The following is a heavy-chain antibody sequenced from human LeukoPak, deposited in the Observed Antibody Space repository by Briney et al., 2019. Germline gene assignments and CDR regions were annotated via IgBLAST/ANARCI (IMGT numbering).Heavy chain of an antibody. CDR1: GFTFDDYA. Sequence: TGGSLRLSCAASGFTFDDYAMHWVQQAPGKGLEWVSGISWNSDSIGYADSVKGRFTISRDNAKNSLYLQMNSLRAEDMALYYCAKDMGVAGTMGAFDIWGQGTMVTVSS. D-gene: IGHD6-19*01. CDR3: AKDMGVAGTMGAFDI. J-gene: IGHJ3*02. CDR2: ISWNSDSI. V-gene: IGHV3-9*03.